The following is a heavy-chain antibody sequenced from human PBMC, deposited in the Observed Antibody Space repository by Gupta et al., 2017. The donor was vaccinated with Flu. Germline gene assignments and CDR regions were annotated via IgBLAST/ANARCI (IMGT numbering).Heavy chain of an antibody. CDR2: IYTSGST. CDR3: ARERVYYDSSGSGNDAFDI. Sequence: QVQLQESGPGLVKPSQTLSLTCTVSGGSISSGSYYWRWIRQTAGKGLEWIGRIYTSGSTNYNPSLKSRVTISVDTSKNQFSLKLSSVTAADTAVYYCARERVYYDSSGSGNDAFDIWGQGTMVTVSS. D-gene: IGHD3-22*01. J-gene: IGHJ3*02. V-gene: IGHV4-61*02. CDR1: GGSISSGSYY.